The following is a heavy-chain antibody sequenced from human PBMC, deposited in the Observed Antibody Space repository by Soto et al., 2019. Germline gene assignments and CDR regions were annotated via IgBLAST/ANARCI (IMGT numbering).Heavy chain of an antibody. Sequence: SETLSLTCTVSGGYIRGYYWSWIRQPPGKGLEWIGYMYNTGSTVYNPSFKSRVTISVDTSKNQFSLKLSSVTAADTAVYYCARRTPAISISDHWGQGTLVTVSS. J-gene: IGHJ4*02. CDR2: MYNTGST. CDR3: ARRTPAISISDH. CDR1: GGYIRGYY. V-gene: IGHV4-59*08. D-gene: IGHD2-15*01.